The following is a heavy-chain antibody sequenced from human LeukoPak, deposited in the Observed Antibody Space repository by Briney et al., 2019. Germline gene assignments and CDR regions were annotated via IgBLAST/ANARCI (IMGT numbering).Heavy chain of an antibody. Sequence: PGGSLRLSCAASGFTFSSYWMHWVRQAPGKGLVWVSRINSDGSSTSYADSVKGRFTISRDNAKNTLYLQMNSLRAEDTAVYYCAKLRVRDWYFDLWGRGTLVTVSS. J-gene: IGHJ2*01. CDR1: GFTFSSYW. D-gene: IGHD4-23*01. CDR3: AKLRVRDWYFDL. CDR2: INSDGSST. V-gene: IGHV3-74*01.